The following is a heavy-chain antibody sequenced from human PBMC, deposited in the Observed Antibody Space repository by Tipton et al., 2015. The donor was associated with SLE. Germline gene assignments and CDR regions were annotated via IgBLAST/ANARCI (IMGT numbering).Heavy chain of an antibody. D-gene: IGHD3-3*01. J-gene: IGHJ4*02. Sequence: QVQLVQSGAEVKKPGASVKVSCKTFGYTFTDYGVSWVRQAPGQGLEWMGWIGTYSGNTHYPQTFQDRVTMTTDTSTSTAYMELRSLRSDDTAVYYRARDPIVGAALEDWGQGTPVTVSS. CDR1: GYTFTDYG. V-gene: IGHV1-18*01. CDR3: ARDPIVGAALED. CDR2: IGTYSGNT.